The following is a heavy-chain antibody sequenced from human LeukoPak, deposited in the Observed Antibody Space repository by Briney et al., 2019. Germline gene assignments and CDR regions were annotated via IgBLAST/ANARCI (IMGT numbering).Heavy chain of an antibody. CDR2: IHIGGTT. Sequence: GGSLRLLCDASGFTDSYNFMGWVRQAPGKGLEWVSIIHIGGTTYYADSVKGRFTISRDNFKNTLYLQMNTLRAEDTAVYYCARDRGSDWGQGTLVTVSS. J-gene: IGHJ4*02. D-gene: IGHD2-15*01. CDR3: ARDRGSD. V-gene: IGHV3-53*01. CDR1: GFTDSYNF.